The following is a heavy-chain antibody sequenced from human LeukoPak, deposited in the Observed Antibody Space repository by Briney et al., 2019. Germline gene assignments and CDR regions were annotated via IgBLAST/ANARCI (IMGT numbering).Heavy chain of an antibody. V-gene: IGHV4-61*02. Sequence: SQTLSLTCTGSGGSISSGSYYWRWIRQPAGKGLEWIGRIYTSGSTNYNPSLKSRVTISVDTSKNQFSLKLSSVTAADTAVYYCARADFWSGYSSTYWGQGTLVTVSS. D-gene: IGHD3-3*01. J-gene: IGHJ4*02. CDR2: IYTSGST. CDR1: GGSISSGSYY. CDR3: ARADFWSGYSSTY.